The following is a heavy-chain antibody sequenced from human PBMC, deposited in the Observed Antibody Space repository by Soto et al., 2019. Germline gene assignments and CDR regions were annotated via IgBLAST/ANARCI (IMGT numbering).Heavy chain of an antibody. D-gene: IGHD6-19*01. CDR3: TRARSIAVAGPPDAFDI. CDR1: GFTFGDYA. Sequence: GGSLRLSCTASGFTFGDYAMSWFRQAPGKGLEWVGFIGSKAYGGTTEYAASVKGRFTISRDDSKSIAYLQMNSLKTEDTAVYYCTRARSIAVAGPPDAFDIWGQGTMVTVSS. CDR2: IGSKAYGGTT. V-gene: IGHV3-49*03. J-gene: IGHJ3*02.